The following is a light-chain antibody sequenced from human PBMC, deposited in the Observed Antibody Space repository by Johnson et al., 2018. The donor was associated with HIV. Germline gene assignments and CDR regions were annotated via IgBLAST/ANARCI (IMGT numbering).Light chain of an antibody. J-gene: IGLJ1*01. CDR2: DTI. Sequence: QSVLTQPPSVSAAPGQKVTISCSGSSSNIGRNYVSWYQQLPGTAPKLLIYDTIKRHSGIPDRFSGSKSGPSATLGITGLQPGDEADYYCGTWDNSLSTGGVFGTGTKVTVL. CDR3: GTWDNSLSTGGV. V-gene: IGLV1-51*01. CDR1: SSNIGRNY.